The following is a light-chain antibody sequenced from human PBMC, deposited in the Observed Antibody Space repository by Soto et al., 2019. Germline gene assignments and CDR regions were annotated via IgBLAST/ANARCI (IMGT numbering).Light chain of an antibody. CDR2: GAS. CDR1: QTVSTRF. Sequence: VLTQSTGTLSLSPGERAALSCRASQTVSTRFLDWYQQRRGQAPRLLIYGASSRATGIPDRFSGNGSGTDFPLTISRLEPEDFAVYYCQQYGSSPLTFGGGTKGEIK. J-gene: IGKJ4*01. CDR3: QQYGSSPLT. V-gene: IGKV3-20*01.